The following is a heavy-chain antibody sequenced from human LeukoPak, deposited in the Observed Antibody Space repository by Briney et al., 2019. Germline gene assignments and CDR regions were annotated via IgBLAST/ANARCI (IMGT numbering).Heavy chain of an antibody. CDR2: IYNSGRT. V-gene: IGHV4-39*01. D-gene: IGHD5-12*01. J-gene: IGHJ4*02. CDR1: GGSITSSSYY. Sequence: KPSETLSLTCTVSGGSITSSSYYWGWIRQPPGKGLEWIGHIYNSGRTYYNPSLKSRVTISVDTSKKQFSLKLSSVTAADTAVYYCTRHGRAWMNFDYWGRGTLVTVSS. CDR3: TRHGRAWMNFDY.